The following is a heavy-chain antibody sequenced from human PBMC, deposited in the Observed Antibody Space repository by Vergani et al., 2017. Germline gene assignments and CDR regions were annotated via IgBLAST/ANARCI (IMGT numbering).Heavy chain of an antibody. CDR1: GFTFSTYT. CDR3: ARTGEWMRSNNGPPDYVFALDI. J-gene: IGHJ6*02. Sequence: EVQLVESGGGLVKPGGSLRLSCAASGFTFSTYTINWVRQAPGKGLEWVASISSSSAYIDYVDSIKGRFTISRDNAKRSVFLQMNSLRAEDTAVYYCARTGEWMRSNNGPPDYVFALDIWGQGTTVIVSS. D-gene: IGHD3-10*01. V-gene: IGHV3-21*01. CDR2: ISSSSAYI.